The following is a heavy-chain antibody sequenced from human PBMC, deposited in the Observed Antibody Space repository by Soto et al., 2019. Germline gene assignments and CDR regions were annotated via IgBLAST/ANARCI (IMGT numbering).Heavy chain of an antibody. V-gene: IGHV1-69*01. J-gene: IGHJ5*02. D-gene: IGHD5-18*01. CDR2: IIPIFGTA. CDR1: GGTFSSYA. CDR3: ARLRGYSYGYGELLGWFAP. Sequence: QVQLVQSGAEVKKPGSSVKVSCKASGGTFSSYAISWVRQAPGQGLEWMGGIIPIFGTANYAQKFQGRVTITADESTSTAYMELSSLRSEDTAVYYCARLRGYSYGYGELLGWFAPWGQGTLVTVSS.